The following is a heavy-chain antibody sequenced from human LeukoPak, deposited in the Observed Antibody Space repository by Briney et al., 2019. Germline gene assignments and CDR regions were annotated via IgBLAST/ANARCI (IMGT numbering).Heavy chain of an antibody. D-gene: IGHD3-10*01. CDR1: GFTFSRSW. CDR3: AKGPGVVRGVKSPTFDY. V-gene: IGHV3-7*01. CDR2: INEDGSEI. Sequence: GGSLRLSCAASGFTFSRSWMTWVRQAPGKGLEWVASINEDGSEIHYVDSVKGRFTISRDNSKNTLYLQMNSLRAEDTAVYYCAKGPGVVRGVKSPTFDYWGQGTLVTVSS. J-gene: IGHJ4*02.